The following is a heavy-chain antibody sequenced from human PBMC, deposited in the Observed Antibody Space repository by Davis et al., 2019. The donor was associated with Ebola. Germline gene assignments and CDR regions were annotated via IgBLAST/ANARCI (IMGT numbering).Heavy chain of an antibody. D-gene: IGHD2-2*01. CDR2: INHSGST. Sequence: SQTLSLTCAVYGGSFSGYYWSWIRQPPGKGLEWIGEINHSGSTNYNPSLKSRVTISVDTSKNQFSLKLSSVTAADTAVYYGARERRIVVVPAAAHYYYYGMDVWGQGTTVTVSS. CDR1: GGSFSGYY. V-gene: IGHV4-34*01. CDR3: ARERRIVVVPAAAHYYYYGMDV. J-gene: IGHJ6*02.